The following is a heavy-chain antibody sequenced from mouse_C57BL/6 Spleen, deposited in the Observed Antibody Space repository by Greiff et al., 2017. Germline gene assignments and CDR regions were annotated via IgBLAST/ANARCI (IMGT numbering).Heavy chain of an antibody. D-gene: IGHD1-1*01. Sequence: DVQLVESGGGLVKPGGSLKLSCAASGFTFSSYTMSWVRQTPEKRLEWVATISGGGGNTYYPDSVKGRFTISRDNAKNTLYLQMSSLRSEDTALYYCARHVYYGSSSYFDYWGQGTTLTVSS. V-gene: IGHV5-9*01. CDR1: GFTFSSYT. CDR2: ISGGGGNT. CDR3: ARHVYYGSSSYFDY. J-gene: IGHJ2*01.